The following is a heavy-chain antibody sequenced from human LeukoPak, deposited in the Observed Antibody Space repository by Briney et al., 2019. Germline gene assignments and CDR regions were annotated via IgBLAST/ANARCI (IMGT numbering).Heavy chain of an antibody. D-gene: IGHD3-10*01. CDR3: ARDCWDYGSGSYCGIDY. CDR2: ITSSSNYI. J-gene: IGHJ4*02. Sequence: GGSLRLSCAASGFTFSSYNMNWVRQAPGKGLEWVSSITSSSNYIYYADSVKGRFTISRDNAKNSLYLQMNSLRAEDTTVYHCARDCWDYGSGSYCGIDYWGQGTLVTVSS. CDR1: GFTFSSYN. V-gene: IGHV3-21*03.